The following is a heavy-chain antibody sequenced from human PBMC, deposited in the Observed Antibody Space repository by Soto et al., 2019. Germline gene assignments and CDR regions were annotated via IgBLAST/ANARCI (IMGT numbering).Heavy chain of an antibody. CDR2: IYRTGST. D-gene: IGHD1-7*01. Sequence: PSDTLSLSCAVSGGSFTSNNWWTCVRQPPGQGLEWIGEIYRTGSTNYNPSLKSRVTISLDKAENQFSLKVTSLTAADTAVYYCASRDPGTSVDYWGQGTLVTVSS. V-gene: IGHV4-4*02. J-gene: IGHJ4*02. CDR3: ASRDPGTSVDY. CDR1: GGSFTSNNW.